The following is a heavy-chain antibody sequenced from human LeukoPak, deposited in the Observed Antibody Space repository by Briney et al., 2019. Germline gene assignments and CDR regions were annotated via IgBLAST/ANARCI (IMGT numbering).Heavy chain of an antibody. Sequence: SETLSLTCTVSGGSISSFFWSWIRQPPGKGLEWIGYIYYSGSTNYNPSLKSRVTISVDTSKNQFSLKLSSVTAADTAVYYCARLPGATSNVDYWGQGTLVTVSS. CDR1: GGSISSFF. V-gene: IGHV4-59*08. D-gene: IGHD1-26*01. CDR3: ARLPGATSNVDY. J-gene: IGHJ4*02. CDR2: IYYSGST.